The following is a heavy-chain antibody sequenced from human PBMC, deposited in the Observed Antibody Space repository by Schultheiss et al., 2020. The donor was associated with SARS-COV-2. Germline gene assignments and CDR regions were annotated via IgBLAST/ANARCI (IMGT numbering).Heavy chain of an antibody. CDR3: ARVGIAVAGNENYYYGMDV. CDR2: INPNSGGT. D-gene: IGHD6-19*01. J-gene: IGHJ6*02. CDR1: GYTFTGYY. V-gene: IGHV1-2*04. Sequence: GGSLRLSCKASGYTFTGYYMHWVRQAPGQGLEWMGWINPNSGGTNYAQKFQGWVTMTRDTSISTAYMELSRLRSDDTAVYYCARVGIAVAGNENYYYGMDVWGQGTTVTVSS.